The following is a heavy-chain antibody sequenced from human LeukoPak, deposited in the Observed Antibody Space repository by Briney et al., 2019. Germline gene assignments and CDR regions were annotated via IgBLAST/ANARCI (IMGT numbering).Heavy chain of an antibody. CDR1: GFTFSNSW. J-gene: IGHJ1*01. CDR3: ATYSILNAREFRY. CDR2: VQHIGGET. Sequence: GGSLRLSCAGSGFTFSNSWMGWVRQAPGKGLEWVANVQHIGGETYYVGSVKGRFTISRDNAKNSVYLQMNSLGADDTAVYYCATYSILNAREFRYWGQGTLVTVTS. V-gene: IGHV3-7*01. D-gene: IGHD4-11*01.